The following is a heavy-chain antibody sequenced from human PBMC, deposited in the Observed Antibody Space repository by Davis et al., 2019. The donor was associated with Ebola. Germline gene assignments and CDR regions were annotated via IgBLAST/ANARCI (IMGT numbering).Heavy chain of an antibody. D-gene: IGHD3-3*01. CDR2: TYFTSKWYN. V-gene: IGHV6-1*01. Sequence: HSQTLSLTCAISGDSVSTNSAAWNWIRQSPSRGLEWLGRTYFTSKWYNDYALSVNSRITINPDTSKNQFSLQLNSVTPEDTAVYYCARLAWRPKGFDYWGQGTLVTVSS. CDR1: GDSVSTNSAA. J-gene: IGHJ4*02. CDR3: ARLAWRPKGFDY.